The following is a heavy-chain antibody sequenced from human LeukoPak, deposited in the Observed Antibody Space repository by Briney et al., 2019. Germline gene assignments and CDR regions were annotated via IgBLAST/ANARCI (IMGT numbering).Heavy chain of an antibody. CDR3: ARTITIFGALGYFDY. J-gene: IGHJ4*02. V-gene: IGHV4-31*03. CDR1: GASISSGAYS. Sequence: SQTLSLTFTVSGASISSGAYSWSWVRPHPGKGLEWIAYIYYSGNTYYNPSLKRRVTISVDTSKNQFSLKLSSVTAADTAVYYCARTITIFGALGYFDYWGQGTLVTVSS. CDR2: IYYSGNT. D-gene: IGHD3-3*01.